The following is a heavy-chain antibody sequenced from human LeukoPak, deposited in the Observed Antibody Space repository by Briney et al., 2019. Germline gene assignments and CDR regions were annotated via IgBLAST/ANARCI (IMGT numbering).Heavy chain of an antibody. Sequence: ASVKVSCKASGYTFTGYYMHWVRQAPGQGLEWMGWISSNSGGTNYAQKFQGRVTMTRDTSISTGYMDLSRLRSDDTAVYYCASSPDYGDYVWFDPWGQGTLVTVSS. CDR2: ISSNSGGT. J-gene: IGHJ5*02. CDR3: ASSPDYGDYVWFDP. D-gene: IGHD4-17*01. V-gene: IGHV1-2*02. CDR1: GYTFTGYY.